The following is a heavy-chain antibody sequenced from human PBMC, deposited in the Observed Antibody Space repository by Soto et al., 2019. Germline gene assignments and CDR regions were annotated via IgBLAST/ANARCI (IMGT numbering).Heavy chain of an antibody. Sequence: GGSLRLSCAASGFTFSSYSMNWVRQAPGKGLEWVSSISSSSSYIYYAASVKGRFTISRDNSKNTLYLQMNSLRAEDTAVYYCARDRGPYYYDILAGYYRLSTHYGMDVWGQGTTVTVSS. CDR3: ARDRGPYYYDILAGYYRLSTHYGMDV. D-gene: IGHD3-9*01. CDR1: GFTFSSYS. J-gene: IGHJ6*02. CDR2: ISSSSSYI. V-gene: IGHV3-21*01.